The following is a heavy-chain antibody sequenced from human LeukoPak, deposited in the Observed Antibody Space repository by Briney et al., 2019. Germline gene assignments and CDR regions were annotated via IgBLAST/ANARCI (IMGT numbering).Heavy chain of an antibody. CDR2: IYYSGST. J-gene: IGHJ6*03. CDR1: GGSFSSYY. CDR3: ARLRDYYYNYMDV. Sequence: SETLSLTCAVYGGSFSSYYWGWIRQPPGKGLEWIGSIYYSGSTYYNPSLKSRVTISVDTSKIQISLKLNSVTAADTAVYYCARLRDYYYNYMDVWGKGTTVTISS. V-gene: IGHV4-39*01.